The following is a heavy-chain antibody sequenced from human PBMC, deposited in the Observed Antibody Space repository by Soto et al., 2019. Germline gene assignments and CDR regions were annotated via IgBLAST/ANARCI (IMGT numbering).Heavy chain of an antibody. CDR2: LIPIFGTA. V-gene: IGHV1-69*06. J-gene: IGHJ6*02. D-gene: IGHD3-22*01. Sequence: ASVKVSCKASGVSFSSYAISWVRPAPGQGLEWMGGLIPIFGTANYAQEFQVRVTITADKSTSTAYIGLSSLRSEDTAVYYCARVPLYYGAYYYDSSCYITPGAEPNYGMDVWGQGTTVTVSS. CDR3: ARVPLYYGAYYYDSSCYITPGAEPNYGMDV. CDR1: GVSFSSYA.